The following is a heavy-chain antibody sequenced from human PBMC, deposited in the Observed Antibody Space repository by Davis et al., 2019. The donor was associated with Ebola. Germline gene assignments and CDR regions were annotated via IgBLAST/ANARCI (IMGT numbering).Heavy chain of an antibody. D-gene: IGHD4-17*01. Sequence: GGSLTLSCAASGFTFSSYSMTWVRQAPGKGLEWVSSISSSSSYIYYADSVKGRFTISRDNAKNSLYLQMNSLRAEDTAVYYCAKSDYGDYEAGYGMDVWGQGTTVTVSS. CDR3: AKSDYGDYEAGYGMDV. J-gene: IGHJ6*02. CDR2: ISSSSSYI. CDR1: GFTFSSYS. V-gene: IGHV3-21*01.